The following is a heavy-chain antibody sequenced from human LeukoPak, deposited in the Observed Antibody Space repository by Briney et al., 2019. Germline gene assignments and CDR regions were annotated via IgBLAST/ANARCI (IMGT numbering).Heavy chain of an antibody. CDR2: INHSGST. Sequence: SETLSLTCAVYGGSFSGYYWSWIRQPPGKGLEWIGEINHSGSTNYNPSLKSRVTISVDTSKNQFSLKLSSVTAADTAVYYCARGRRYSYGYWGQGTLVTVSS. CDR1: GGSFSGYY. D-gene: IGHD5-18*01. J-gene: IGHJ4*02. CDR3: ARGRRYSYGY. V-gene: IGHV4-34*01.